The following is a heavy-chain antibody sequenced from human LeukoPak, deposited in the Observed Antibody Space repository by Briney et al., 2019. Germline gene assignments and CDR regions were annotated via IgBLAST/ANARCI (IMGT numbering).Heavy chain of an antibody. Sequence: PSETLSLTCTVSGGSISSYYWSWIRQPAGKGLEWIGRIYTSGSTNYNPSLKSRVTMSVDTSKNQFSLKLSSVTAADTAVYYCARALERRLLSAFDIWGQGTMVTVSS. CDR3: ARALERRLLSAFDI. V-gene: IGHV4-4*07. J-gene: IGHJ3*02. CDR1: GGSISSYY. CDR2: IYTSGST. D-gene: IGHD1-1*01.